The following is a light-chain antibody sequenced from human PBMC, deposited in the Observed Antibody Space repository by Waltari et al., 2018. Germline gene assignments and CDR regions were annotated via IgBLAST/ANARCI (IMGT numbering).Light chain of an antibody. J-gene: IGLJ1*01. Sequence: QSVLTQPPSASGTPGQRVTIPCSGSSSNIGSNYVYWYQQLPGTAPKLLICRNHERPSGVPDRFSGSKSGTSASLAISGLRSEDEADYYCASWDDSLRGVFGTGTKVTVL. V-gene: IGLV1-47*01. CDR3: ASWDDSLRGV. CDR2: RNH. CDR1: SSNIGSNY.